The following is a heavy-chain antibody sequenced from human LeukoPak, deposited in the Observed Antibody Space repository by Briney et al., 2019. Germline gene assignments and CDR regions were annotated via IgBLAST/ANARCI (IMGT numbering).Heavy chain of an antibody. J-gene: IGHJ4*02. Sequence: GGSLRLSCAASGFTFSSYWMSWVRQAPGKGLEWVANIKQDGSEKYYVDSVKGRFTISRDNAKNSLYLQMNSLRAEDTAVYYCARDREAARRSRGYFDYWGQGTLVTVSS. CDR2: IKQDGSEK. D-gene: IGHD6-6*01. CDR1: GFTFSSYW. CDR3: ARDREAARRSRGYFDY. V-gene: IGHV3-7*01.